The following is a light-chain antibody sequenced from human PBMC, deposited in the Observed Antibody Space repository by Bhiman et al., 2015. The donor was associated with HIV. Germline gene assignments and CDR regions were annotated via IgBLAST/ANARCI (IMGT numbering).Light chain of an antibody. Sequence: SSELTQDPAVSVALGQTVRITCQGDSLRTYYASWYQRKPGQAPVLVIYAKNNRPSGIPDRFSGSSSGNTASLTITGAQAEDEADYYCNSRDTSGNHWVFGGGTKLTVL. CDR3: NSRDTSGNHWV. CDR1: SLRTYY. V-gene: IGLV3-19*01. J-gene: IGLJ3*02. CDR2: AKN.